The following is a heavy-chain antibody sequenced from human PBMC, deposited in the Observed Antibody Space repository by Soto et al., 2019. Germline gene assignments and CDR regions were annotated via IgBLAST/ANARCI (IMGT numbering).Heavy chain of an antibody. Sequence: GGYLRLSCTASGFTFNHYAMSWVRQAPGKGLEWVSAVSGRGGSTKYADSVKGRFIISRDNSNSTLYLQMDSLRGEDTAVYYCAKDSTVTTSLYFYYYGFDVWGHGTTVTVSS. CDR2: VSGRGGST. CDR1: GFTFNHYA. D-gene: IGHD4-17*01. V-gene: IGHV3-23*01. J-gene: IGHJ6*02. CDR3: AKDSTVTTSLYFYYYGFDV.